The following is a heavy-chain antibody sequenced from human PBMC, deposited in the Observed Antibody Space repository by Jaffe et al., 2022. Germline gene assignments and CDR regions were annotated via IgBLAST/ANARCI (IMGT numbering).Heavy chain of an antibody. J-gene: IGHJ4*02. Sequence: EVQLVESGGGLVQPGGSLRLSCAASGFTFSSYSMNWVRQAPGKGLEWVSYISSSSSTIYYADSVKGRFTISRDNAKNSLYLQMNSLRAEDTAVYYCARDGGWSNYAAYYFDYWGQGTLVTVSS. CDR1: GFTFSSYS. V-gene: IGHV3-48*01. CDR3: ARDGGWSNYAAYYFDY. D-gene: IGHD4-4*01. CDR2: ISSSSSTI.